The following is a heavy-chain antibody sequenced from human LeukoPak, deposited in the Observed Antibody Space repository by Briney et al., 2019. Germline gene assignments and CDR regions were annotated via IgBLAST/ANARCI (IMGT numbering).Heavy chain of an antibody. CDR2: IIPIFGTA. CDR1: GGTFSSYA. D-gene: IGHD2-2*02. Sequence: SVKVSCKASGGTFSSYAISWVRQAPGQGLEWMGGIIPIFGTANYAQKFQGRVTITTDESTSTAYMELSSLRSEDTAVYCCARSGAAAIDYYYYMDVWGKGTTVTVSS. V-gene: IGHV1-69*05. J-gene: IGHJ6*03. CDR3: ARSGAAAIDYYYYMDV.